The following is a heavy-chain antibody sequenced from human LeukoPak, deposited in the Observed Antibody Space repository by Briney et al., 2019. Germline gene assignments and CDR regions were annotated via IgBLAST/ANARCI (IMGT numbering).Heavy chain of an antibody. V-gene: IGHV3-23*01. Sequence: GGSLRLSCAASGFTFSSYAMSWVRQAPGKGLEWVSAFSGSGGSTYYADSVKGRFTISRDNSKNTLYLQMNSLRAEDTAVYYCAKERSSAYYYDSSGYFDYWGQGTLVTVSS. CDR1: GFTFSSYA. CDR2: FSGSGGST. CDR3: AKERSSAYYYDSSGYFDY. D-gene: IGHD3-22*01. J-gene: IGHJ4*02.